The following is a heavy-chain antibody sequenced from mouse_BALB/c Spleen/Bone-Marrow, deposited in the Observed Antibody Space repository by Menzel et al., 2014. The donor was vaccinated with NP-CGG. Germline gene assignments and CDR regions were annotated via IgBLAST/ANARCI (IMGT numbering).Heavy chain of an antibody. V-gene: IGHV1S81*02. CDR1: GYTFPSYY. CDR2: VNPSNGGT. Sequence: VPLPPPWAELVKPGASVKLSCKASGYTFPSYYMYWVKQRPGQGLEWIGGVNPSNGGTNFNEKFKSKATLTVDKSSSTAYMQLSSLTSEDSAVYYCTRGDDYDEEFAYWGQGTLVTVSA. CDR3: TRGDDYDEEFAY. J-gene: IGHJ3*01. D-gene: IGHD2-4*01.